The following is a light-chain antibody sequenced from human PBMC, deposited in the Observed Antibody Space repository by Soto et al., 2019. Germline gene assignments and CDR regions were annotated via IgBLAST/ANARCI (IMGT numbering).Light chain of an antibody. V-gene: IGLV2-14*01. CDR3: SSYTNTSTLEV. CDR1: SSNVGGYNY. J-gene: IGLJ1*01. CDR2: DVS. Sequence: QSVRTQPAPRSWSPGQSITLSCTGTSSNVGGYNYVSWYQQHPGKAPKLMIYDVSNRPSGVSNRFSGSKSGNTASLTISGLQAEDEADYYCSSYTNTSTLEVFGTGTKVTVL.